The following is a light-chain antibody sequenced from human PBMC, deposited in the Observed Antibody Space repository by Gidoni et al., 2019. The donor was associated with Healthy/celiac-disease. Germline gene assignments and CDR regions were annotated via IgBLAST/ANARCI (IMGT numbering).Light chain of an antibody. CDR2: AVS. J-gene: IGLJ3*02. Sequence: QSALTQPASVSGSPGQSITISCTGTSSDVGGYNYVSWYQQHPGNAPKLMLYAVSNRPSGVSNRFSGSKSGNTASLTISGLQAEDEADYYCSSYTSSSTSRVFGGGTKLTVL. V-gene: IGLV2-14*01. CDR1: SSDVGGYNY. CDR3: SSYTSSSTSRV.